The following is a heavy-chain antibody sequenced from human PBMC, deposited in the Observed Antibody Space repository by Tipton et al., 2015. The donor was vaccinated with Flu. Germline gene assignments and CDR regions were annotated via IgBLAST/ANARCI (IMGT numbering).Heavy chain of an antibody. J-gene: IGHJ6*03. V-gene: IGHV4-34*01. D-gene: IGHD3-22*01. Sequence: TLSLTCAVFGESFSGYNWNWIRQAPGKGLEWIGEITHSGDTNYSPSLKSRVIISVDMSKNHFSLKLSSVTAADTAVYYCARAQHYDSNAYYYYYMDVWDKGATVTVSS. CDR2: ITHSGDT. CDR3: ARAQHYDSNAYYYYYMDV. CDR1: GESFSGYN.